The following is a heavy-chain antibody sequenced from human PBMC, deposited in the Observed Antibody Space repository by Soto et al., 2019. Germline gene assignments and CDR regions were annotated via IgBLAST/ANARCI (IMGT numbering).Heavy chain of an antibody. V-gene: IGHV3-7*01. D-gene: IGHD2-21*01. Sequence: GGSLRLSCAASGFHISSYWRSWVRQAPGKGLEWVANIKQDGSEKYYVDSVKGRFTISRDNAKNSLYLQMNSLRAEDTAVYYCARLWLTPLFDYWGQGTLVTVS. J-gene: IGHJ4*02. CDR1: GFHISSYW. CDR3: ARLWLTPLFDY. CDR2: IKQDGSEK.